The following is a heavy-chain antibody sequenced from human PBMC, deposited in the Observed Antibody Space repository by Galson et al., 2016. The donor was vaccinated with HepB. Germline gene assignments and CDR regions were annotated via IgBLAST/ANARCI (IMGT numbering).Heavy chain of an antibody. D-gene: IGHD3-16*01. Sequence: SETLSLTCNVSGGSVSGPYYYWSWIRQPPGQGLEYIGHIFYNGRTTYNPSLKSRITISLDTSKNQFSLNLNSLTAADADLYYCAREFWHDNPAWGSYGMDVWGRGTTVTVSS. CDR1: GGSVSGPYYY. CDR2: IFYNGRT. V-gene: IGHV4-61*01. J-gene: IGHJ6*02. CDR3: AREFWHDNPAWGSYGMDV.